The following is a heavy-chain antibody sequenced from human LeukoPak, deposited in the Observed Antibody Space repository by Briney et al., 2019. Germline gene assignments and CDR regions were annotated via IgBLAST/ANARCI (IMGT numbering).Heavy chain of an antibody. J-gene: IGHJ4*02. D-gene: IGHD5-18*01. CDR1: GGSFSGYY. CDR2: INHSGST. V-gene: IGHV4-34*01. Sequence: PSETLSLTCAVYGGSFSGYYWSWLRQPPGKGLEWIGEINHSGSTNYNPSLKSRVTISVDTSKNQFSLKLSSVTAADTAVYYCARLPRGPGYSSQPFDYWGQGTLVTVSS. CDR3: ARLPRGPGYSSQPFDY.